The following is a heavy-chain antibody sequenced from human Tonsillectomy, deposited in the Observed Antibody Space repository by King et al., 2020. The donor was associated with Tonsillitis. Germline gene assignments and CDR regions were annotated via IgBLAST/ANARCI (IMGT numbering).Heavy chain of an antibody. CDR2: IYPGDSDT. Sequence: QLVQSGAEVKKPGESLKISCKGSAYSFNFYYIAWVRQMPGKGLEWMGIIYPGDSDTEYSPSFEGQVTMSADKSINTAYLEWRSLKASDSAIYYCARLHLQRRAAFDIWGQGTMVTVSS. V-gene: IGHV5-51*03. CDR3: ARLHLQRRAAFDI. D-gene: IGHD5-18*01. CDR1: AYSFNFYY. J-gene: IGHJ3*02.